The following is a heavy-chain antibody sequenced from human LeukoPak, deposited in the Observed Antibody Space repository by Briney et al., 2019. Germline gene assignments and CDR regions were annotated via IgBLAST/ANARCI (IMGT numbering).Heavy chain of an antibody. CDR1: GYSFTNYW. D-gene: IGHD5-12*01. CDR2: IYPGDSDT. Sequence: GESLKISCKGSGYSFTNYWIGWVRQMAGQGLEWMGIIYPGDSDTRYSPSFQGQVTISADKSISTAYLQWSSLQASDTATYYCARRDTGFEFFDSWGQGTLVTVSS. V-gene: IGHV5-51*01. CDR3: ARRDTGFEFFDS. J-gene: IGHJ4*02.